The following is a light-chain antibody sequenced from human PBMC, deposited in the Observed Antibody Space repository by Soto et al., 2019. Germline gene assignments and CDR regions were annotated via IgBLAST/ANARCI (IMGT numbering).Light chain of an antibody. CDR1: QSVTSSY. CDR3: QQHGFSPRT. Sequence: EIVLTQSPDTLSLSPGERVTLSCRASQSVTSSYLAWYQHKPGQAPRLLIYGASLRATGIPDRFSGSASGTDFSLTISRLEPEDFAVYYCQQHGFSPRTFGPGTRVETK. J-gene: IGKJ1*01. V-gene: IGKV3-20*01. CDR2: GAS.